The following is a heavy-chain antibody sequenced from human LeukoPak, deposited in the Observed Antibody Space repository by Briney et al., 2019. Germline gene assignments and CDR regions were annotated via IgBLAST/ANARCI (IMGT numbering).Heavy chain of an antibody. CDR1: GFTFSSYG. CDR3: ARDFYGSSGYYYDY. D-gene: IGHD3-22*01. CDR2: ISGSGGRT. V-gene: IGHV3-23*01. Sequence: GGTLRLSCAASGFTFSSYGMSWVRQAPGKGLEWVSAISGSGGRTYYADSVKGRFTISRDNSKNTLYLQMNSLRAEDTAVYYCARDFYGSSGYYYDYWGQGTLVTVSS. J-gene: IGHJ4*02.